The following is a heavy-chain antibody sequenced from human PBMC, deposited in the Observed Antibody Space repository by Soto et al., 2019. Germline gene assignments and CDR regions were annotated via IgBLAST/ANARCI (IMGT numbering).Heavy chain of an antibody. CDR3: AKDMWSGGSGYGRPAAFDI. J-gene: IGHJ3*02. D-gene: IGHD2-15*01. Sequence: GGSLRLSCAASGFTFDDYAMHWVRQAPGKGLEWVSGISWNSGSIGYADSVKGRFTISRDNAKNSLYLQMNSLRAEDTALYYCAKDMWSGGSGYGRPAAFDIWGQGTMVTVSS. V-gene: IGHV3-9*01. CDR1: GFTFDDYA. CDR2: ISWNSGSI.